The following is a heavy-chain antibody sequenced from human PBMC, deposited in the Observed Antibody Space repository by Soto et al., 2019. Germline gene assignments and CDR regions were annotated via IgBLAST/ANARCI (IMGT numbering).Heavy chain of an antibody. Sequence: QVQLVQSGAEVKKPGASVKVSCKASGYTFSTYYLHWVRQAPGQGLEWMGVINPNGGATSYAQKLQGRVTMTRDTSTNTVYMELRSLRSGDTAIYYCARLRFLGYYGMDVWGQGTTVTVSS. J-gene: IGHJ6*02. CDR2: INPNGGAT. V-gene: IGHV1-46*04. CDR1: GYTFSTYY. D-gene: IGHD3-3*01. CDR3: ARLRFLGYYGMDV.